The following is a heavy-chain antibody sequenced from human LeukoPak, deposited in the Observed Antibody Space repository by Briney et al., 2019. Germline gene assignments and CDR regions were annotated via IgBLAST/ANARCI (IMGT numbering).Heavy chain of an antibody. CDR3: ARDRYYYDSSGYYLLDY. CDR1: SGSISTSNYY. J-gene: IGHJ4*02. CDR2: IFYTGST. D-gene: IGHD3-22*01. Sequence: SETLSLTCTVSSGSISTSNYYWGWVRQPPGKALEWIGNIFYTGSTYYSPSLKSRVTISLDTSRNQFSLRLNSVTAADTAVYYCARDRYYYDSSGYYLLDYWGQGTLVTVSS. V-gene: IGHV4-39*07.